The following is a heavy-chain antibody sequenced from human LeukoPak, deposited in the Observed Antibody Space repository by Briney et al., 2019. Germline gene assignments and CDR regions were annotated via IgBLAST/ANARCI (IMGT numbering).Heavy chain of an antibody. D-gene: IGHD6-13*01. CDR1: GYSISSGYY. CDR2: IYYSGST. J-gene: IGHJ5*02. Sequence: SETLSLTCTVSGYSISSGYYWSWIRQPPGKGLEWIGSIYYSGSTYYNPSLKSRVTISVDTSKNQFSLKLSSVTAADTAVYYCARDPIAAAGTEWFDPWGQGTLVTVSS. CDR3: ARDPIAAAGTEWFDP. V-gene: IGHV4-38-2*02.